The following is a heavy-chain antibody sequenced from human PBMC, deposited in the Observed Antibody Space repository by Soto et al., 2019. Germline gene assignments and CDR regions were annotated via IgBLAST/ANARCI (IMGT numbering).Heavy chain of an antibody. D-gene: IGHD2-2*01. CDR3: ARGDCSSTSCSIRPFDY. CDR1: GGSFSGYY. CDR2: INHSGST. V-gene: IGHV4-34*01. J-gene: IGHJ4*02. Sequence: QVQLQQWGAGLLKPSETLSLTCAVYGGSFSGYYWSWIRQPPGKGLEWIGEINHSGSTNYNPSLKSRFTISVDTSKNQFSLKLSSVTAADTAVYYCARGDCSSTSCSIRPFDYWGQGTLVTVSS.